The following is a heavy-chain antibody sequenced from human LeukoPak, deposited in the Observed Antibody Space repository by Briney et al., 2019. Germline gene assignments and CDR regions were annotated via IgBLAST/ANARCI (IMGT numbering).Heavy chain of an antibody. CDR1: GFTFSSYS. CDR2: ISSSSSTI. CDR3: ARLNGSPFDY. V-gene: IGHV3-48*01. Sequence: GGSLRLSCAASGFTFSSYSMNWVRQAPGKGLEWVSYISSSSSTIYYADSVKGRFTISRDNAKNSLYLQMNSLRAEDTAVYYCARLNGSPFDYWGQGTLDTVSS. J-gene: IGHJ4*02. D-gene: IGHD1-26*01.